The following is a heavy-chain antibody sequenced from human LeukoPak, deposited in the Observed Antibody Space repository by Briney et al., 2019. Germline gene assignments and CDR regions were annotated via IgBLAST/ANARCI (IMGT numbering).Heavy chain of an antibody. CDR3: ARHNYGSGSYYHYYYYGMDV. CDR2: IYYSGST. D-gene: IGHD3-10*01. CDR1: GGSISSSSYY. J-gene: IGHJ6*02. V-gene: IGHV4-39*01. Sequence: PSETLSLTCTVSGGSISSSSYYWGWIRQPPGKGLEWIRSIYYSGSTYYNPSLKSRVTISVDTSKNQFSLKLSSVTAADTAVYYCARHNYGSGSYYHYYYYGMDVWGQGTTVTVS.